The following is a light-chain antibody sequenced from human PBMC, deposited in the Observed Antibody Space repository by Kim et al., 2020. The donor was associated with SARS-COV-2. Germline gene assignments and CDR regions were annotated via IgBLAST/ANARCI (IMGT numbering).Light chain of an antibody. J-gene: IGLJ3*02. CDR1: GDKY. CDR3: QAWDSTTVV. V-gene: IGLV3-1*01. Sequence: GDKYASWYQQKPGQSPTLVIFPDATRPSGIPERFSGSNSGNTATLTISGTQPMDEADYYCQAWDSTTVVFGGGTQLTVL. CDR2: PDA.